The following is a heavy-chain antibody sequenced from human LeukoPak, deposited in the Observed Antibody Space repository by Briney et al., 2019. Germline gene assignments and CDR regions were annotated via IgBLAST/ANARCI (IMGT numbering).Heavy chain of an antibody. CDR2: ISSSSSYI. J-gene: IGHJ4*02. CDR3: ASGTQLWLEVY. D-gene: IGHD5-18*01. Sequence: GGSLRLSCAASGFTFSSYSMNWVRQAPGKGLEWVSSISSSSSYIYYADSVKGRFTISRDNAKNSLCLQMNSLRAEDTAVYYCASGTQLWLEVYWGQGTLVTVSS. V-gene: IGHV3-21*01. CDR1: GFTFSSYS.